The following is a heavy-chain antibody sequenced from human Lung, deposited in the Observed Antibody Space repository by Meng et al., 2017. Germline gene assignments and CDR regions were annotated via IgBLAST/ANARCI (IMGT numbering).Heavy chain of an antibody. CDR3: ARDEDISAAGKLFGDY. J-gene: IGHJ4*02. CDR2: INPKSGDT. D-gene: IGHD6-13*01. Sequence: QVHVVQSGAEVKKPGASVKVSCKPSGYNFPDYYIHWVRRAPGQGLVWMGRINPKSGDTHYAQRFQGRVTMTGDTSISTAYMELSGLRSDDTAMYYCARDEDISAAGKLFGDYWGQGTLVTVSS. CDR1: GYNFPDYY. V-gene: IGHV1-2*06.